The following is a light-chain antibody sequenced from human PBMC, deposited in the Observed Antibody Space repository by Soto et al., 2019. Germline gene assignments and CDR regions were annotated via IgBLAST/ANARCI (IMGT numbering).Light chain of an antibody. CDR3: SSFTSSSTWV. CDR2: EVV. CDR1: NSDVGGYNS. V-gene: IGLV2-14*01. Sequence: QSALTQPRSVSGSPGQSVTISCTGTNSDVGGYNSVSWYQQHPGKAPKLLIYEVVKRPSGVSNRFSGSKSGNTASLTISGLQADDEADYYCSSFTSSSTWVFGGGTQLTVL. J-gene: IGLJ3*02.